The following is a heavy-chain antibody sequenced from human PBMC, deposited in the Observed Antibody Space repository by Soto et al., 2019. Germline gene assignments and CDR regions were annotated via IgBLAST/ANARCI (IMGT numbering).Heavy chain of an antibody. D-gene: IGHD6-13*01. CDR2: IYYSGST. CDR3: ARLRDSSWYLYSWV. CDR1: GGSISSSSYY. V-gene: IGHV4-39*01. Sequence: SETLSLTCTVSGGSISSSSYYWGWIRQPPGKGLEWIGSIYYSGSTYYNPSLKSRVTISVDTSKNQFSLKLSSVTAADTAVYYCARLRDSSWYLYSWVWGQGPLVTVSS. J-gene: IGHJ4*02.